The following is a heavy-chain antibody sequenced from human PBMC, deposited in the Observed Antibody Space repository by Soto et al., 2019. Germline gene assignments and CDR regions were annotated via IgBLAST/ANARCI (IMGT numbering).Heavy chain of an antibody. Sequence: ASVKVSCKASGYTFTGYYMHWVRQAPGQGLEWMGWINPNSGGTNYAQKFQGRVTMTRDTSISTAYMELSRLRSDDTAVYYCARVPLVTTVTLAFDPWGQGTLVTVS. CDR3: ARVPLVTTVTLAFDP. J-gene: IGHJ5*02. CDR2: INPNSGGT. V-gene: IGHV1-2*02. CDR1: GYTFTGYY. D-gene: IGHD4-17*01.